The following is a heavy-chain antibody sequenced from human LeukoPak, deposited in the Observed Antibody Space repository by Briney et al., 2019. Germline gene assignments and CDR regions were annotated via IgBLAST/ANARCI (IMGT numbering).Heavy chain of an antibody. CDR3: AKTRSRNMLTFGGVENWFDP. CDR1: GFTFDDYG. Sequence: PGGSLRLSCAASGFTFDDYGMSWVRQAPGKGLEWVSGINWNGGSTGYADSVKGRFTISRDNAKNSLYLQMNSLRAEDTAVYYCAKTRSRNMLTFGGVENWFDPWGQGTLVTVSS. CDR2: INWNGGST. D-gene: IGHD3-16*01. V-gene: IGHV3-20*04. J-gene: IGHJ5*02.